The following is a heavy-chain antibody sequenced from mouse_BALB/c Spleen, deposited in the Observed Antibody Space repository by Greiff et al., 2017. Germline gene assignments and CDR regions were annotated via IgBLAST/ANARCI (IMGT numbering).Heavy chain of an antibody. CDR2: IYPYNGGT. V-gene: IGHV1S29*02. Sequence: EVQLQQSGPELVKPGASVKISCKASGYIFTDYNMHWVKQSHGKSLEWIGYIYPYNGGTGYNQKFKSKATLTVDNSSSTAYMELRSLTSEDSAVYYCARSDYYGSTHYYAMDYWGQGTSVTVSS. D-gene: IGHD1-1*01. J-gene: IGHJ4*01. CDR3: ARSDYYGSTHYYAMDY. CDR1: GYIFTDYN.